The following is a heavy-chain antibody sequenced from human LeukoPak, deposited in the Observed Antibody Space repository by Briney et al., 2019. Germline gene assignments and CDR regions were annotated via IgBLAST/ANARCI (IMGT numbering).Heavy chain of an antibody. D-gene: IGHD3-9*01. V-gene: IGHV4-59*12. CDR2: IYYSGST. Sequence: SETLSLTCTVSGGSISSYYWSWIRQPPGKGLEWIGYIYYSGSTNYNPSLKSRVTISVDTSKNQFSLKLSSVTAADTAVYYCARRDYDILTGYSSSFDYWGQGTLVTVSS. J-gene: IGHJ4*02. CDR3: ARRDYDILTGYSSSFDY. CDR1: GGSISSYY.